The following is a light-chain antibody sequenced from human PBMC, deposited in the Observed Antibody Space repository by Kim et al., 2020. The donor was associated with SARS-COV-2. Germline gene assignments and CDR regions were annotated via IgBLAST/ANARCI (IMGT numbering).Light chain of an antibody. Sequence: IQLTQSPSTLSASVGDRVTITCRASQSIGGWLAWYQQKPGKAPKLLIHDVSSVESGVPSSFSGSGSETEFTLTISSLQPDDFATYYCQHHSTYPITFGQGKRLEIK. J-gene: IGKJ5*01. CDR3: QHHSTYPIT. CDR2: DVS. CDR1: QSIGGW. V-gene: IGKV1-5*01.